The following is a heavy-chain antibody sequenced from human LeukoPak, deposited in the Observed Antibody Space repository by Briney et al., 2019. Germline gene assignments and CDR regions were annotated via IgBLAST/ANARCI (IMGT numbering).Heavy chain of an antibody. D-gene: IGHD6-19*01. V-gene: IGHV3-23*01. CDR1: GFTFSSYA. CDR3: AKVLYSSGWFAY. CDR2: ISGSGGST. Sequence: PGGSLRLSCAASGFTFSSYAMSWVRQAPGEGLEWVSAISGSGGSTSYADSVKGPFTISRDNSKNTLYLQMNSLRAEDTAVYYCAKVLYSSGWFAYWGQGTLVTVSS. J-gene: IGHJ4*02.